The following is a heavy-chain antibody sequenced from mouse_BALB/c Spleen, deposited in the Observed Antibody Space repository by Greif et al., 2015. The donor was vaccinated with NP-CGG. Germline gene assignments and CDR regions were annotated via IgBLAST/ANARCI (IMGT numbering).Heavy chain of an antibody. J-gene: IGHJ1*01. CDR1: GYTFTSYW. CDR3: TRRSTMITGYFDV. D-gene: IGHD2-4*01. Sequence: QVQLQQSGAELVRPGASVKLSCKASGYTFTSYWINWVKQRPGQGLEWIGNIYPSDSYTNYNQKFKDKATLTVDKSSSTAYMQLSSPTSEDSAVYYCTRRSTMITGYFDVWGAGTTVTVSS. CDR2: IYPSDSYT. V-gene: IGHV1-69*02.